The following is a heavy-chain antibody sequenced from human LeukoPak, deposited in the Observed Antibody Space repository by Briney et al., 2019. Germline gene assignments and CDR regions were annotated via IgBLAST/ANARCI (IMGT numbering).Heavy chain of an antibody. CDR2: IRFSDSTI. V-gene: IGHV3-48*03. CDR3: AREGLICTSTTCSIGFFDY. CDR1: GFTLSNYE. J-gene: IGHJ4*02. Sequence: GGSLRLSCAASGFTLSNYEMNWVRQAPGKGLEWISYIRFSDSTIFYADSVKGRFTISRDNAKNSLYLQMYSLRAEDTAVYYCAREGLICTSTTCSIGFFDYWGQGTLVTVSS. D-gene: IGHD2-2*01.